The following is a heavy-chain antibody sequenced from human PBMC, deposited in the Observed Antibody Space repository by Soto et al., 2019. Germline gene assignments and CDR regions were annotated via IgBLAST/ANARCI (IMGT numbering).Heavy chain of an antibody. CDR1: GGSISNYY. CDR3: ARGGASSKWLDP. V-gene: IGHV4-4*07. CDR2: IHDSGSS. Sequence: CTVSGGSISNYYWSWIRQPAGKGLEWLGRIHDSGSSAYNPSLKSRVTMSTDTSKNQFSLNLNSVTAADTAVYYCARGGASSKWLDPWGQGILVTVSS. D-gene: IGHD6-13*01. J-gene: IGHJ5*02.